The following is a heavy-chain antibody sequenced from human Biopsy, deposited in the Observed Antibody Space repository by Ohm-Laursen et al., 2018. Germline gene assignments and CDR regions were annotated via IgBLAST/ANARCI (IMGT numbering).Heavy chain of an antibody. Sequence: SLRLSCAASGFTFGHYAMHWVRQAPGKGLEWISLIWYDGTNEDYADSVKGRFTISRGNSKNTLYLQINTLTLEDTAFYYCARGLSSGWYGYLMSGAVAPWSLSPQ. CDR2: IWYDGTNE. J-gene: IGHJ2*01. D-gene: IGHD6-19*01. V-gene: IGHV3-33*04. CDR1: GFTFGHYA. CDR3: ARGLSSGWYGYLMS.